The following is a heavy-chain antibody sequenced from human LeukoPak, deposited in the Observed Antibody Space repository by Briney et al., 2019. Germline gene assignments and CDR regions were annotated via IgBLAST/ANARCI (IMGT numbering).Heavy chain of an antibody. CDR2: IIPIFGTA. CDR3: AINQAGYCGGGSCYRHEFYYMDV. D-gene: IGHD2-15*01. V-gene: IGHV1-69*06. Sequence: SVKVSCKASGGTFSSYAISWVRQAPGQGLEWVGGIIPIFGTANYAQKFQDRVTITADKSTSTAYMELSSLRSEDTAMYYCAINQAGYCGGGSCYRHEFYYMDVWGKGTSVTVSS. J-gene: IGHJ6*03. CDR1: GGTFSSYA.